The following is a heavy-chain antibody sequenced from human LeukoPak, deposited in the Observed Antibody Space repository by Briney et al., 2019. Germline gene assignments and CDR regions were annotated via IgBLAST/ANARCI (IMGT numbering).Heavy chain of an antibody. Sequence: GGSLRLSCAASGFTFTDHALTWVRQSPGKGLESVAGINAGGDRIHFADSVKGRFTISRDNSKNTLYLQMNSLRAEDTAIYFCAYLDSSGYYYGRLRYWGQGTPVTVSS. J-gene: IGHJ4*02. V-gene: IGHV3-23*01. CDR2: INAGGDRI. CDR3: AYLDSSGYYYGRLRY. D-gene: IGHD3-22*01. CDR1: GFTFTDHA.